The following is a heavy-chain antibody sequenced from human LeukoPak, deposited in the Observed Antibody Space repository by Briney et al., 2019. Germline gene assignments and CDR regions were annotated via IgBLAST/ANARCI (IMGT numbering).Heavy chain of an antibody. D-gene: IGHD5-24*01. Sequence: GGSLRLSCAASGFTVSSNYMSWVRQAPGKGLEWVSVIYIGGSTYYADSVKGRFTISRDSSKNTLYLQMDSLRAEDTAMYYCARGDGYNYWRNWGQGTLVIVSS. V-gene: IGHV3-53*01. CDR1: GFTVSSNY. J-gene: IGHJ4*02. CDR3: ARGDGYNYWRN. CDR2: IYIGGST.